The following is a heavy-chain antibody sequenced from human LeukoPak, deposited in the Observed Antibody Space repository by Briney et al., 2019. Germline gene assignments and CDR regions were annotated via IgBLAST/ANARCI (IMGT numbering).Heavy chain of an antibody. CDR3: ARAQYYYDSSGYYQTAGNFDY. V-gene: IGHV5-10-1*01. J-gene: IGHJ4*02. CDR2: IDLSDSYT. Sequence: GEPLNISCKGSGYSFTSYWISWVRQMPGKGLEWMGRIDLSDSYTNYSPSFQGHVNISADKSSSTAYLQWSSLKASDTAMYYCARAQYYYDSSGYYQTAGNFDYWGQGTLVTVSS. CDR1: GYSFTSYW. D-gene: IGHD3-22*01.